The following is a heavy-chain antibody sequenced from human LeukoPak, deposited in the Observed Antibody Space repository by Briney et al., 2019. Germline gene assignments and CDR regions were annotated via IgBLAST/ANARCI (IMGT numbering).Heavy chain of an antibody. CDR2: FDPEDGET. Sequence: ASVKVSCKVSGYTLTELSMHWVRQAPGKGLEGMGGFDPEDGETIYAQKFQGRVTMPEDTSTDTAYMELSSLRSEDTAVYYCAGGIASYSSSYFDYWGQGALVTVSS. V-gene: IGHV1-24*01. CDR1: GYTLTELS. D-gene: IGHD1-26*01. CDR3: AGGIASYSSSYFDY. J-gene: IGHJ4*02.